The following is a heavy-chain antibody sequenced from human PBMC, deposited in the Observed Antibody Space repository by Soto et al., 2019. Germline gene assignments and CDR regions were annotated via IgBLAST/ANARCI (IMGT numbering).Heavy chain of an antibody. CDR3: ARDIMTTVTTGLDY. CDR1: GFTFSSYA. CDR2: ISYDGSNK. D-gene: IGHD4-17*01. J-gene: IGHJ4*02. V-gene: IGHV3-30-3*01. Sequence: HPGGSLRLSCAASGFTFSSYAMHWVRQAPGKGLEWVAVISYDGSNKYYADSVKGRFTISRDNSKNTLYLQMNSLRAEDTAVYYCARDIMTTVTTGLDYWGQGTLVTVSS.